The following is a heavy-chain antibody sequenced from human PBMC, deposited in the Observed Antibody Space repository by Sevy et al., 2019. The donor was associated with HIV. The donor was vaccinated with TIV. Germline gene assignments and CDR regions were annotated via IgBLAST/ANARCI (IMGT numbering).Heavy chain of an antibody. CDR3: AGEDAWGRGYS. J-gene: IGHJ4*02. CDR1: GGSITSLY. Sequence: SETLSLTCTVSGGSITSLYWNWIRQPPGKGLEWIANIYYNGHINYNPSLRSRVTLSLDTSKNQFSLWLSSGTAADTAMDYCAGEDAWGRGYSWGQGTLVTVSS. CDR2: IYYNGHI. V-gene: IGHV4-59*08. D-gene: IGHD1-26*01.